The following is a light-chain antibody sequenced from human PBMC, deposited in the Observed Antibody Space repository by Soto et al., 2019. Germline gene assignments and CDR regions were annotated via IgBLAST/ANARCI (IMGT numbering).Light chain of an antibody. CDR1: SSDVDSYNF. CDR2: EVN. CDR3: SSYTSSLQGV. Sequence: QSVLTQPASVSGSPGQSITISCTGTSSDVDSYNFVSWYQQHPGKAPKLMIYEVNNRPSGVSNRFSGSKSGNTASLTISGLQAEDEADYYCSSYTSSLQGVFGTGTKLTVL. V-gene: IGLV2-14*01. J-gene: IGLJ1*01.